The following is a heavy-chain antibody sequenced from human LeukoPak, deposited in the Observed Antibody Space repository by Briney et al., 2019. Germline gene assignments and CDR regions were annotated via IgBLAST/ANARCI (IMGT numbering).Heavy chain of an antibody. CDR2: INPSGGST. D-gene: IGHD6-19*01. Sequence: ASVKVSCKASGYTFTSYYMHWVRQAPGQGLEWMGIINPSGGSTSYAQKFQGRVTMTRDTSKNQFSLKLSSVTAADTAVYYCARGFGKQWLVPMVDFDYWGQGTLVTVSS. V-gene: IGHV1-46*01. J-gene: IGHJ4*02. CDR3: ARGFGKQWLVPMVDFDY. CDR1: GYTFTSYY.